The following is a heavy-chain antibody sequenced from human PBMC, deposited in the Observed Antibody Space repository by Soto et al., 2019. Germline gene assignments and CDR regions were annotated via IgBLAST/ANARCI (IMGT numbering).Heavy chain of an antibody. J-gene: IGHJ4*02. Sequence: SETLSLTCTVSGGSISSYYWSWIRQPPGKGLEWIGYIYYSGSTNYNPSLKSRVTISVDTSKNQFSLKLSSVTAADTAVYYCARYEIAVAGNFDYWGQGTLVTVTS. CDR3: ARYEIAVAGNFDY. CDR1: GGSISSYY. CDR2: IYYSGST. V-gene: IGHV4-59*01. D-gene: IGHD6-19*01.